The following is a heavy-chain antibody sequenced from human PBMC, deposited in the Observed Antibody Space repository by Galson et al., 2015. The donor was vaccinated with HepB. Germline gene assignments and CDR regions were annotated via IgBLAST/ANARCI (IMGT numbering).Heavy chain of an antibody. CDR1: GGTFSTYT. V-gene: IGHV1-69*13. Sequence: SVKVSCKASGGTFSTYTISWVRQAPGQGLEWMGGIIPILGTTSFAQKFQGRVSITADESTRTAYMELSSLTSEDTAVYYCARGSADFWSGYMDVWGKGTTVTVSS. J-gene: IGHJ6*03. CDR3: ARGSADFWSGYMDV. CDR2: IIPILGTT. D-gene: IGHD3-3*01.